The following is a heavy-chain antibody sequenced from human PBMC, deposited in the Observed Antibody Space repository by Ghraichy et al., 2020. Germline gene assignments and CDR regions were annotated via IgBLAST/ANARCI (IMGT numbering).Heavy chain of an antibody. J-gene: IGHJ4*02. D-gene: IGHD2-15*01. V-gene: IGHV3-30*02. Sequence: GGSLRLSCAASGFTFSSYGMHWVRQAPGKGLEWVASIWSDGNSKNYADSVKGRFTISRDNSKNTVYLQMNSLRGEDTAVYYCATDLGFCTGGSCYYWGQGTLVTVSS. CDR2: IWSDGNSK. CDR1: GFTFSSYG. CDR3: ATDLGFCTGGSCYY.